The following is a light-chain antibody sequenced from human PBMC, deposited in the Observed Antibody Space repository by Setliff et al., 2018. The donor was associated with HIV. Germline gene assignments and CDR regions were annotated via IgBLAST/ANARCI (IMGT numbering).Light chain of an antibody. Sequence: QSVLTQPASVSGSPGQSITISCTGTSSDVGGYNYVSWYQQHPGKAPKLIIFEVRNRPSGVSNRFSGSKSGNTASLTISGLQAEDEGDYYCSPYAISNTLLFGTGTKVTVL. CDR2: EVR. CDR3: SPYAISNTLL. CDR1: SSDVGGYNY. V-gene: IGLV2-14*01. J-gene: IGLJ1*01.